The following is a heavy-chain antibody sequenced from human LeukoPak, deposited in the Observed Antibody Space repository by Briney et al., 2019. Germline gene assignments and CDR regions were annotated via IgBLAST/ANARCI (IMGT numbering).Heavy chain of an antibody. CDR2: MYYTGST. J-gene: IGHJ5*02. D-gene: IGHD3-10*01. CDR1: GGSISSYY. CDR3: ATFDNWFDP. V-gene: IGHV4-59*08. Sequence: SETLSLTCTVSGGSISSYYWSWIRQRPGKGLEWIGYMYYTGSTNYSPSLKSRVTISLDTSKNQFSLKLNSVTAADTAVYYCATFDNWFDPWGQGTLVTVSS.